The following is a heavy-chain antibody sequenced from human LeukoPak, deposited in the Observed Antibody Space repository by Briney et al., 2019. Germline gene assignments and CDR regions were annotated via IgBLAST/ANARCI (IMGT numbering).Heavy chain of an antibody. V-gene: IGHV1-46*01. Sequence: ASVKVSCKASGYTFTGYYMHWVRQAPGQGLEWMGIINPSGGSTSYAQKFQGRVTMTRDTSTSTVYMELSSLRSEDTAVYYCARTNYDSSGHYYYYGMDVWGQGTTVTVSS. CDR1: GYTFTGYY. CDR2: INPSGGST. CDR3: ARTNYDSSGHYYYYGMDV. J-gene: IGHJ6*02. D-gene: IGHD3-22*01.